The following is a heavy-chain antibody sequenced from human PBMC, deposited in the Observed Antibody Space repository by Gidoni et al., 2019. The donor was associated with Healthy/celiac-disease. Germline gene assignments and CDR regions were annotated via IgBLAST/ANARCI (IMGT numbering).Heavy chain of an antibody. Sequence: QVQLVQSGAEVKKPGASVKVSCKASGYTFTGSYMHWVRQAPGQGLEWMGWINPNSGGTNYAQKFQGRVTMTRDTSISTAYMELSRLRSDDTAVYYCAAYYYDSSGYFYYYGMDVWGQGTTVTVSS. CDR3: AAYYYDSSGYFYYYGMDV. V-gene: IGHV1-2*02. CDR2: INPNSGGT. CDR1: GYTFTGSY. J-gene: IGHJ6*02. D-gene: IGHD3-22*01.